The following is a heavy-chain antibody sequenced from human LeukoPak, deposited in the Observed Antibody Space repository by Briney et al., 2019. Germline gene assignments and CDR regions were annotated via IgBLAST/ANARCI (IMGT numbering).Heavy chain of an antibody. D-gene: IGHD2-2*01. J-gene: IGHJ6*02. CDR1: GGSFSGYY. CDR2: INHSGST. CDR3: ARVVPAAYGMDV. Sequence: SETLSLTCAVYGGSFSGYYWSWIRQPPGKGLGWIGEINHSGSTNYNPSLKSRVTISVDTSKNQFSLKLSSVTAADTAVYYCARVVPAAYGMDVWGQGTTVTVSS. V-gene: IGHV4-34*01.